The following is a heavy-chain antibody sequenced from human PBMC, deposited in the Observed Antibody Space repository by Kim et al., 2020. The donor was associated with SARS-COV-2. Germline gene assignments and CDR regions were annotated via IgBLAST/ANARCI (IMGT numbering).Heavy chain of an antibody. J-gene: IGHJ4*02. D-gene: IGHD6-25*01. CDR2: GTA. V-gene: IGHV4-28*01. Sequence: GTAYYNPDLQSRGTMSIDKSMNQLTLRLTSVTAADTAVYYCARHGGYSFDYWGQGTRVTVSS. CDR3: ARHGGYSFDY.